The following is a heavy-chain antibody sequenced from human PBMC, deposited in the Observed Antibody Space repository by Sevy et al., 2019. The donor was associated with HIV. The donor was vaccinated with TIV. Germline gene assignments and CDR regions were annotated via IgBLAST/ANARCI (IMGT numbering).Heavy chain of an antibody. J-gene: IGHJ4*02. CDR2: IFYSGVT. CDR1: GDSISRYY. V-gene: IGHV4-59*01. Sequence: SETLSLTCSVSGDSISRYYWSWIRQPLGRGLEWIGFIFYSGVTNYNSSLKGRVTMSVDTSKNVFSLKMSSVTAADTAVYYCASHFTGFDPFDSWGQGTLVTVSS. CDR3: ASHFTGFDPFDS. D-gene: IGHD5-12*01.